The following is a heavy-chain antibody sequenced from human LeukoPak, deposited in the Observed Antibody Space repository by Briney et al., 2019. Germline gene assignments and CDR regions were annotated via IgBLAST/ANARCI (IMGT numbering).Heavy chain of an antibody. CDR3: TRDTGPTRYYDFWSGSGFDY. CDR1: GGTFSSYA. J-gene: IGHJ4*02. CDR2: IIPIFGTA. Sequence: SVKVSCKASGGTFSSYAISWVRQAPGQGLEWMGGIIPIFGTANYAQKFQGRVTITADESTSTAYMELRSLRSDDTAVYYCTRDTGPTRYYDFWSGSGFDYWGQGTLVTVSS. D-gene: IGHD3-3*01. V-gene: IGHV1-69*13.